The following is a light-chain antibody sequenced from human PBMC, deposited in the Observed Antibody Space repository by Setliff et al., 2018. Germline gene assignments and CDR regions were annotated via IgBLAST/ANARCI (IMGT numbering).Light chain of an antibody. V-gene: IGKV1-27*01. CDR2: AAS. J-gene: IGKJ1*01. CDR1: QGISNF. Sequence: DIQMTQSPSSLSTSVGDRVTITCRASQGISNFLAWYQQKPGKVPKLLIFAASTLQSGVPSRFSGSGSGTDFTLTISSLQPEDVAIYYCQKYDGAPWTFGQGTKVDIK. CDR3: QKYDGAPWT.